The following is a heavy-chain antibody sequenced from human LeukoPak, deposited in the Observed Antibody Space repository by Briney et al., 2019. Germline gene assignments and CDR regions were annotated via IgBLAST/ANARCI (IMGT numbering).Heavy chain of an antibody. CDR1: GYSISSGYY. D-gene: IGHD1-26*01. CDR3: ARDGGIVGAASPYFDY. V-gene: IGHV4-38-2*02. Sequence: SDTLSLTCTVSGYSISSGYYRGWIRQPPGKGLDWIGSMYHSGSTYYNPPLKSRDTISVDTSKNHFSLKLSSVTASDTALYHCARDGGIVGAASPYFDYWGQGTLVTVSS. J-gene: IGHJ4*02. CDR2: MYHSGST.